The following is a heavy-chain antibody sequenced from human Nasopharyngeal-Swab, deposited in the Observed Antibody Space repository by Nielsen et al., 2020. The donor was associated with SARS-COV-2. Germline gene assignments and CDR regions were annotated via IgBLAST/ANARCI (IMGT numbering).Heavy chain of an antibody. V-gene: IGHV3-53*01. Sequence: GGSLRLSCAASGFTVSSNYMSWVPQAPGKGLEWVSVIYSGGSTYYADSVKGRFTISRDNSKNTLYLQMNSLRAEDTAVYYCARDLCSGGSCYSDYWGQGTLVTVSS. D-gene: IGHD2-15*01. CDR1: GFTVSSNY. CDR3: ARDLCSGGSCYSDY. CDR2: IYSGGST. J-gene: IGHJ4*02.